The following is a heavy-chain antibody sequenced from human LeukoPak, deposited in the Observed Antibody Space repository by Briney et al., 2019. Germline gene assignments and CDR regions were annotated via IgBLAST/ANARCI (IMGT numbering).Heavy chain of an antibody. CDR1: GGSFSGYY. Sequence: PSETLSLTCAVYGGSFSGYYWSWIRQPPGKGLEWIGEINHSGSTNHNPSLKSRVTISVDTSKNQFSLKLSSVTAADTAVYYCARGLGKWLARGNYFDYWGQGTLVTVSS. CDR3: ARGLGKWLARGNYFDY. CDR2: INHSGST. J-gene: IGHJ4*02. D-gene: IGHD6-19*01. V-gene: IGHV4-34*01.